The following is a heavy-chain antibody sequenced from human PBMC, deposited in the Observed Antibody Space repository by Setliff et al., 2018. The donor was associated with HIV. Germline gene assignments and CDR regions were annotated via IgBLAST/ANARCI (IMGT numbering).Heavy chain of an antibody. Sequence: SVKVSCKASGGTFSSYGITWVRQAPGQGLEWMGGSTPILDTTNYAQKFQGRVTITTDESTNTVYMELSSLTSDDTAVYYCAGSAHSYSYMGYYYHTMDVWGQGTTVTVSS. CDR1: GGTFSSYG. V-gene: IGHV1-69*05. J-gene: IGHJ6*02. CDR2: STPILDTT. D-gene: IGHD4-4*01. CDR3: AGSAHSYSYMGYYYHTMDV.